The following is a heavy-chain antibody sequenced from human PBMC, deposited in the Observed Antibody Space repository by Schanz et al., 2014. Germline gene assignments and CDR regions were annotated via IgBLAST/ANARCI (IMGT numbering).Heavy chain of an antibody. J-gene: IGHJ6*03. CDR2: INPSSGGT. CDR3: ARDAVALVPEYFMDV. D-gene: IGHD2-15*01. Sequence: QVQLVQSGAEVKKPGSSVKVSCKASGYTFTDYGVIWVRQAPGQGLEWMGWINPSSGGTNYAQKFQGRFTMTRDTSISTAYMELNRLRSDDTAVYYCARDAVALVPEYFMDVWGKGTPVTVSS. V-gene: IGHV1-2*02. CDR1: GYTFTDYG.